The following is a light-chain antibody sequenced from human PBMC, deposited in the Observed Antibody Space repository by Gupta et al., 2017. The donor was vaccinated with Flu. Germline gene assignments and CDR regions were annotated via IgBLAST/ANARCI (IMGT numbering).Light chain of an antibody. CDR3: QQRSNWPPIT. CDR2: DAS. V-gene: IGKV3-11*01. Sequence: ATLSLSPGERATLSCRDSQSISRNLAWYQQIPGQAPRLLIFDASNRATGIPARFSGSGSGTDFTLTISRLEPEDFAVYYCQQRSNWPPITFGQGTRLEIK. J-gene: IGKJ5*01. CDR1: QSISRN.